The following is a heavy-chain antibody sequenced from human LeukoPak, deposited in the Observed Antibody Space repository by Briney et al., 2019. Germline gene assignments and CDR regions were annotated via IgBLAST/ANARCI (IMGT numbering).Heavy chain of an antibody. CDR2: INPNSGGT. D-gene: IGHD4/OR15-4a*01. V-gene: IGHV1-2*02. J-gene: IGHJ3*02. CDR3: ARLLTNYYAFDI. CDR1: VYTFTGYY. Sequence: ASVKVSCKASVYTFTGYYMHWVRQAPGQGLEWMGWINPNSGGTNYAQKFQGRVTMTRDTSISTAYMELSRLRSDDTAVYYCARLLTNYYAFDIWVQGTMVTVSS.